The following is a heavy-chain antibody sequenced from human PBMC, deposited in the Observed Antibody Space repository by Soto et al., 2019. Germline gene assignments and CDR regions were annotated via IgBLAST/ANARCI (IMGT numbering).Heavy chain of an antibody. D-gene: IGHD3-3*01. CDR3: ARADFWSGYYHFDY. CDR1: GLTFSSYA. Sequence: QVQLVESGGGVVQPGRSLRLSCAASGLTFSSYAMHWVRQAPGKGLEWVAVISYDGSNKYYADSVKGRFTISRDNSKNTLYLQMNSLRAEDTAVYYCARADFWSGYYHFDYWGQGTLVTVSS. J-gene: IGHJ4*02. V-gene: IGHV3-30-3*01. CDR2: ISYDGSNK.